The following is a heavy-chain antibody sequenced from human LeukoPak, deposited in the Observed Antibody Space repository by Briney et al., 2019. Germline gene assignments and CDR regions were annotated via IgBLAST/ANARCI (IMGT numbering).Heavy chain of an antibody. CDR2: ISATGGST. V-gene: IGHV3-23*01. CDR3: AKGKVTAFLDWFDP. Sequence: PGGSLRLSCAASGFTFSTYAMTWVRQAPGKGLEWDSAISATGGSTYYADSVKGRFTISRDNSKNTLYLQLNSLRAEDTAIFYCAKGKVTAFLDWFDPWGQGTLVTVSS. CDR1: GFTFSTYA. J-gene: IGHJ5*02. D-gene: IGHD2-21*02.